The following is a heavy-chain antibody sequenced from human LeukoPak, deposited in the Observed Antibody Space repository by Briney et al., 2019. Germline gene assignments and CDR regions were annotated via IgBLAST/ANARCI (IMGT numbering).Heavy chain of an antibody. Sequence: ASVKVSCKVSGYTLTELSMHWVRQAPGKGLEWMGGFDPEDGETIYAQKFQGRVTMTEDTSTDTAYMELSSLGSEDTAVYYCATGVSRAVTDAFDIWGQGTMVTVSS. CDR3: ATGVSRAVTDAFDI. V-gene: IGHV1-24*01. CDR2: FDPEDGET. J-gene: IGHJ3*02. CDR1: GYTLTELS. D-gene: IGHD4-17*01.